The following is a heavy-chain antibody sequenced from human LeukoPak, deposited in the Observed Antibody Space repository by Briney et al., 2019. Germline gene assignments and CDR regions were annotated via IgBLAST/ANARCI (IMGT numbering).Heavy chain of an antibody. D-gene: IGHD6-13*01. J-gene: IGHJ4*02. Sequence: GGSLRLSCAASGFNVSSNYISWIRQAPGKGLEWVALIYSGGTTNYGDSVKGRFTISRDNSKNTVFFQMNNLRVEDTAVYYCARSVPHFTWSIAASGFDYWGQGTLVTASS. CDR3: ARSVPHFTWSIAASGFDY. CDR1: GFNVSSNY. V-gene: IGHV3-53*01. CDR2: IYSGGTT.